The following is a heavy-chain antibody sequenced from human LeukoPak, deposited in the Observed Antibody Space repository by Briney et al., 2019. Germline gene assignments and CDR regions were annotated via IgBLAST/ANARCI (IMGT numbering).Heavy chain of an antibody. CDR2: INPRDGST. V-gene: IGHV1-46*02. CDR3: ASGADQEFDF. Sequence: GASVTVSCKSSGHTLNNHFIHWVRQAPGQGLEWMGMINPRDGSTRTLQRFQGRLTMTRDTSTSTLYMGLSSLRSEDTATYFCASGADQEFDFWGQGTLVTVSS. CDR1: GHTLNNHF. J-gene: IGHJ4*02.